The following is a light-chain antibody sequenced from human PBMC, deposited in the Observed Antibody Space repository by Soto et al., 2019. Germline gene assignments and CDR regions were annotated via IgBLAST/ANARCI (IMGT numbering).Light chain of an antibody. Sequence: QSVLTQPRSVSGSPGQSVTISCIGTNDDVGAYNYVSWYQQHPGKAPKRMIYGVTKRPSGVPVRFSGSKSGNTASLTISGLQAEDEADYYCCSYAYNPVVFGGGTKLTVL. V-gene: IGLV2-11*01. CDR2: GVT. J-gene: IGLJ3*02. CDR3: CSYAYNPVV. CDR1: NDDVGAYNY.